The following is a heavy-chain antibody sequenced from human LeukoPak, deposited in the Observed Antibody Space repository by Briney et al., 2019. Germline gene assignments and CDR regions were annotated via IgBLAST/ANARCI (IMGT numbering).Heavy chain of an antibody. CDR1: GFTFSSYS. CDR2: ISSSSSTI. CDR3: ARAPRGIAVAGTFG. Sequence: GGSLRLSCAASGFTFSSYSMNWVRQAPGKGLEWVSYISSSSSTIYYADSVKGRFTISRDNAKNSLYLQMNSLRAEDTAVYYCARAPRGIAVAGTFGWGQGTTVTVSS. J-gene: IGHJ6*02. V-gene: IGHV3-48*04. D-gene: IGHD6-19*01.